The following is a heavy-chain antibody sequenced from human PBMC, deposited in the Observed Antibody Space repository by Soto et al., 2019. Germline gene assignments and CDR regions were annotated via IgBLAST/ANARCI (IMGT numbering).Heavy chain of an antibody. CDR3: VKDGSSGWPYYYGMDV. V-gene: IGHV3-30*18. D-gene: IGHD6-19*01. J-gene: IGHJ6*02. CDR2: ISYDGRNK. CDR1: GFTFSSYG. Sequence: QVQLVESGGGGVQPGRSLRLSCAASGFTFSSYGMHWVRQAPGKGLEWVAVISYDGRNKYYADSVKGRFTISRDNSKNTLYLQRSSLRPEDRAVYYCVKDGSSGWPYYYGMDVWGQGTTVTVSS.